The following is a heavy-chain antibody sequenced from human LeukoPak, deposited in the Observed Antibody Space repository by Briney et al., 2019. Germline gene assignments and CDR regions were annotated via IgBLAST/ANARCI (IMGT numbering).Heavy chain of an antibody. CDR1: GGSISSSSYY. V-gene: IGHV4-39*07. Sequence: SETLSLTCTVSGGSISSSSYYWGWIRQPPGKGLEWIGSIYYSGSTYYNPSLKSRVTISVDTSKNQFSLKLSSVTAADTAVYYCASQYTYYYGSGSYTIGDYWGQGTLVTVSS. CDR3: ASQYTYYYGSGSYTIGDY. CDR2: IYYSGST. D-gene: IGHD3-10*01. J-gene: IGHJ4*02.